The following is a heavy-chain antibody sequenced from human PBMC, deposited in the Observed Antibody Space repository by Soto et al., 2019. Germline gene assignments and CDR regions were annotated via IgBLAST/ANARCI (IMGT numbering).Heavy chain of an antibody. D-gene: IGHD2-15*01. Sequence: QVQLQESGPGLVEPSQTLSLTCTVSRGSVSSGGYFWSWIRQHPGKGLEWVGYISYSGTTYYSPSLKSRVTISVDTSKNQFSLQLSSVTAADTAVYFCVRAADYSFYFDYWGQGTLVTVSS. J-gene: IGHJ4*02. CDR3: VRAADYSFYFDY. CDR2: ISYSGTT. CDR1: RGSVSSGGYF. V-gene: IGHV4-31*03.